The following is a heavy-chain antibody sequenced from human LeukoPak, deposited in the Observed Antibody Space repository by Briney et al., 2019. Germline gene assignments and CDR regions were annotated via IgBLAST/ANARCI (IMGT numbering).Heavy chain of an antibody. Sequence: SETLSLTCTVSGGSIGSYYWSWIRQPPGKGLEWIGYIYYSGSTNYNPSLKSRVTISVDTSKNQFSLKLSSVTAADTAVYYCARALRGFGEPFDYWGQGTLVTVSS. V-gene: IGHV4-59*01. CDR3: ARALRGFGEPFDY. D-gene: IGHD3-10*01. CDR1: GGSIGSYY. CDR2: IYYSGST. J-gene: IGHJ4*02.